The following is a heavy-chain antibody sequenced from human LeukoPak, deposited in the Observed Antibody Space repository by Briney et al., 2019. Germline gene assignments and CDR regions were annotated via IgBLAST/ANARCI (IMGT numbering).Heavy chain of an antibody. V-gene: IGHV3-7*01. J-gene: IGHJ4*02. D-gene: IGHD5-18*01. Sequence: GGSLRLSCAASGFTFSTYWMSWVRQAPGKGLEWVANIRKDGSIKHYVDSVTGRFTISRDNAKNTVYLQMNSLRAEDTAVYYCSRGSGYSYGPRGYWGQGTLVTVSS. CDR2: IRKDGSIK. CDR1: GFTFSTYW. CDR3: SRGSGYSYGPRGY.